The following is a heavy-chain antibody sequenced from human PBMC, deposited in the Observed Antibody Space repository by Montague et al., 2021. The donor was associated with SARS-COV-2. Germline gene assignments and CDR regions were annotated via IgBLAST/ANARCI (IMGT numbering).Heavy chain of an antibody. CDR1: GDSTSSPNCY. CDR3: ARHRNYGDHSLDNWFHP. J-gene: IGHJ5*02. CDR2: IYNSGTT. D-gene: IGHD4-17*01. Sequence: SETLSLTCTVSGDSTSSPNCYWGWIRQAPGKGLDWTGTIYNSGTTYYNPSLKSRLTISIDTSKNQFSLKLTSVTAADTAVYYCARHRNYGDHSLDNWFHPWGQGTLVTVSS. V-gene: IGHV4-39*01.